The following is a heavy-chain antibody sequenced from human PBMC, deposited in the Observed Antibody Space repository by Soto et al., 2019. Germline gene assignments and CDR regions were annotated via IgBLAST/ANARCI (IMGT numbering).Heavy chain of an antibody. CDR2: IKFDASGK. CDR1: GFTFGSYW. V-gene: IGHV3-7*03. CDR3: AKDPYIHPSGYSFFEY. D-gene: IGHD3-22*01. J-gene: IGHJ4*02. Sequence: GGSLRLSCAASGFTFGSYWMSCVRQAPGRGLEWLGTIKFDASGKKYVDSVKGRFTMSRDNAKNSLYVQMNRLRAEDTAVYYCAKDPYIHPSGYSFFEYWGQGTLVTVSS.